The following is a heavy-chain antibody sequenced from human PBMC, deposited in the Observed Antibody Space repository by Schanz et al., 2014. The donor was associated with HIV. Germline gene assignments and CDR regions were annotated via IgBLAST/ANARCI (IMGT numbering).Heavy chain of an antibody. CDR2: FNVMLSKI. CDR3: ARDIKYDDPFQYGMDV. V-gene: IGHV1-69*01. J-gene: IGHJ6*02. CDR1: GGTFRSNA. D-gene: IGHD1-1*01. Sequence: QVQLVQSGAEVKKTGSSVKVSCKASGGTFRSNAITWVRQAPGQGLEWIGHFNVMLSKINSAQKFQGRVSMTADPSTNTAYMEMRGLRSEDTAVYFCARDIKYDDPFQYGMDVWGQGTTVSVSS.